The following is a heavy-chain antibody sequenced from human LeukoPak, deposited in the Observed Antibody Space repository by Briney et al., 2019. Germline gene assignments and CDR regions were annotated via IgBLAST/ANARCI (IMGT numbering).Heavy chain of an antibody. CDR2: IYYSGST. D-gene: IGHD3-22*01. CDR1: GGSISSGDYY. J-gene: IGHJ3*02. Sequence: SSETLSLTCTVSGGSISSGDYYWSWIRQPPGEGLEWIGYIYYSGSTYYNPSLKSRVTISVDTSKYQFSLKLSSVTAADTAVYYCARSLSSGYLPDAFDIWGQGTMVTVSS. V-gene: IGHV4-30-4*01. CDR3: ARSLSSGYLPDAFDI.